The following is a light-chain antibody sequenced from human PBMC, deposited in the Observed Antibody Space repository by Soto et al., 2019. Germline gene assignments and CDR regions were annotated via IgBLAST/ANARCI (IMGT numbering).Light chain of an antibody. Sequence: EIVLTQSPDTLSLSPGEGATLSCRASQSVSSDYLVWYQQKPGQAPRLLIYGASRRATGIPDRFSGGGSGTDFILTISRLEPEDFAVYYCQHYDNTPPSVTFGPGTKVDIK. CDR2: GAS. CDR1: QSVSSDY. V-gene: IGKV3-20*01. CDR3: QHYDNTPPSVT. J-gene: IGKJ3*01.